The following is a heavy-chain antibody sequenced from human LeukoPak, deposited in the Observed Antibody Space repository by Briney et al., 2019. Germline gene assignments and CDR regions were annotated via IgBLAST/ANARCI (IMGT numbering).Heavy chain of an antibody. J-gene: IGHJ4*02. Sequence: GASVKVSCKASGYTFTGYYMHWVRQAPGQGLEWMGWINPNSGGTNYAQKFQGRVTMTRDTSISTAYMELSRLRSEDTAVYYCARAQLLWFGELLYPFDYWGQGTLVTVSS. CDR1: GYTFTGYY. V-gene: IGHV1-2*02. CDR2: INPNSGGT. D-gene: IGHD3-10*01. CDR3: ARAQLLWFGELLYPFDY.